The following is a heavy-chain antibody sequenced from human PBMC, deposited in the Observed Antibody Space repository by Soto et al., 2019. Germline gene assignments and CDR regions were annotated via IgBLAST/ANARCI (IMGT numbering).Heavy chain of an antibody. Sequence: QVQLVESGGGVVQPGRSLRLSCAASGFTFSSYGMHWVRQAPGKGLEWVAVIWYDGSNKYYADSVKGRFTISRDNSKNTLYLQMNSRRAEDTAVYYCARDLEVVVVPAAISLGWFAPWGQGNMVTVSS. CDR3: ARDLEVVVVPAAISLGWFAP. D-gene: IGHD2-2*01. V-gene: IGHV3-33*01. CDR1: GFTFSSYG. J-gene: IGHJ5*02. CDR2: IWYDGSNK.